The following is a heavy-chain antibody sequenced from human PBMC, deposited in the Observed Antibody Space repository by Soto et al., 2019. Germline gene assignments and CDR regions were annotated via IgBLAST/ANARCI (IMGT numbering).Heavy chain of an antibody. CDR3: AHTVAPRISDY. Sequence: QITLKESGPTLVKPTQNLTLTCTFSGLSLNTAGVGVGWSRQPPRKALEWLALIYCDDDKRYSPSLESRLTITKDTSKNQVVRTRANMDPVYTSTYSCAHTVAPRISDYWGQGTQVTVSS. J-gene: IGHJ4*02. CDR1: GLSLNTAGVG. V-gene: IGHV2-5*02. D-gene: IGHD2-21*01. CDR2: IYCDDDK.